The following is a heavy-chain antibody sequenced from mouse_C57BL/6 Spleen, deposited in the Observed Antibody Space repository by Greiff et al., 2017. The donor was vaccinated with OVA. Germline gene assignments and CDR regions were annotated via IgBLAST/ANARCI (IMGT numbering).Heavy chain of an antibody. CDR2: INPNNGGT. J-gene: IGHJ3*01. CDR3: ARLDYGSGAY. D-gene: IGHD1-1*01. CDR1: GYTFTDYN. V-gene: IGHV1-22*01. Sequence: EVQLQQSGPELVKMSCKASGYTFTDYNMHWVKQSHGKSLEWIGYINPNNGGTSYNQKFKGKATLTVNKSSSTAYMELRSLTSEDSAVYYCARLDYGSGAYWGQGTLVTVSA.